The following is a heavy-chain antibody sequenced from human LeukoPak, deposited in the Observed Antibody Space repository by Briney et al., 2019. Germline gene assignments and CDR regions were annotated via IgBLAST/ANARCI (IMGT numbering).Heavy chain of an antibody. CDR3: ARRISGHYIDY. V-gene: IGHV5-51*01. Sequence: GESLKISCKGSGYSINNYWIAWVRQMPGKGLEWMGIIWPSDSDTRYSPSFQGQVTISADKSISTAYPQWSSLKASDTAIYFCARRISGHYIDYWGQGTLVSVSS. D-gene: IGHD1-26*01. CDR2: IWPSDSDT. CDR1: GYSINNYW. J-gene: IGHJ4*02.